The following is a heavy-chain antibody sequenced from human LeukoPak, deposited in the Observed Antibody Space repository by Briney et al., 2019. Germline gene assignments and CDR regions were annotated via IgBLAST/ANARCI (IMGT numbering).Heavy chain of an antibody. V-gene: IGHV3-23*01. J-gene: IGHJ4*02. Sequence: GGSLRLSCAASGFTFSSYSMNWVRQAPGKGLEWVSAISISGGSTYYADSVKGRFTISRDDSKNTLYLQMNSLRSEDTAVYFCAVGTLTGTSYWGQGTLVAVSS. CDR1: GFTFSSYS. CDR2: ISISGGST. CDR3: AVGTLTGTSY. D-gene: IGHD3-9*01.